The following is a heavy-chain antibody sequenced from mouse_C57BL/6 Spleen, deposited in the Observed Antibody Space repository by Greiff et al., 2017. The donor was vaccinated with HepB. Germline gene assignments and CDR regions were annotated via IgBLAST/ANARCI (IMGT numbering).Heavy chain of an antibody. J-gene: IGHJ3*01. CDR3: ARREIYEGYPEAY. D-gene: IGHD2-3*01. CDR2: IYPRSGNT. Sequence: VQLQQSGAELARPGASVKLSCKASGYTFTSYGISWVKQRTGQGLEWIGEIYPRSGNTYYNEKFKGKATLTADKSSSTAYMELRSLTSEDSAVYFCARREIYEGYPEAYWGQGTLVTVSA. CDR1: GYTFTSYG. V-gene: IGHV1-81*01.